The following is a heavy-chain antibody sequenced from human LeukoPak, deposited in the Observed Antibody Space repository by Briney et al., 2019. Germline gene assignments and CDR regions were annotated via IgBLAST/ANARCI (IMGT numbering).Heavy chain of an antibody. Sequence: SQTLSLTCVISGDSVSSRSAAWNWIRQFPSRGLEWLGRTYYRSKWYYDYAVFVKSRITINPDTSKNQFSLQLNSVTPEDTATYYCAREEGRFDNWGQGTLVSVSS. CDR2: TYYRSKWYY. V-gene: IGHV6-1*01. J-gene: IGHJ4*02. CDR1: GDSVSSRSAA. D-gene: IGHD3-10*01. CDR3: AREEGRFDN.